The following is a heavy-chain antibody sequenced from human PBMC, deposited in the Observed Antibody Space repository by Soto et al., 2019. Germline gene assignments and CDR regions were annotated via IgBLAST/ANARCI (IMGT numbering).Heavy chain of an antibody. CDR1: GYTFTSYA. J-gene: IGHJ6*02. CDR2: INAGNGNT. Sequence: ASVKVSCKASGYTFTSYAMHWVRQAPGQRLEWMGWINAGNGNTKYSQKFQGRVTITRDTSASTAYMELSSLRSEDTAVYYCAREGGFLEWLRRYYYGMDVWGPAPKDTVSS. V-gene: IGHV1-3*01. CDR3: AREGGFLEWLRRYYYGMDV. D-gene: IGHD3-3*01.